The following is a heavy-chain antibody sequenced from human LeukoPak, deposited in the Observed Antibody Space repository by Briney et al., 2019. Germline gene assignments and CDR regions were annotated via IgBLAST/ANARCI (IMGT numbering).Heavy chain of an antibody. CDR1: GFTFSSYG. V-gene: IGHV3-30*03. CDR3: ASLDIVATEGSYFDY. D-gene: IGHD5-12*01. CDR2: ISYDGSNK. J-gene: IGHJ4*02. Sequence: GRSLRLSCAASGFTFSSYGMHWVRQAPGKGLEWVAVISYDGSNKYYADSVKGRFTISRDNSKNTLYLQMNSLRAEDTAVYYCASLDIVATEGSYFDYWGQGTLVTVSS.